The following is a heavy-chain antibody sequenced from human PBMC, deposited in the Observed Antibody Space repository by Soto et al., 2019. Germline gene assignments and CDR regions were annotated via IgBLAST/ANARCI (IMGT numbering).Heavy chain of an antibody. CDR1: GGTFSSYA. D-gene: IGHD6-6*01. Sequence: QVQLVQSGAEVKKPGSSVKVSCKASGGTFSSYAISWVRQAPGQGLEWMGGIIPIFGTANYAQKFQGRVTITADESTSTADMELSRLRSEDTAVYYCAIQRTYSSSYYYGMDVWGQGTTVTVSS. J-gene: IGHJ6*02. CDR3: AIQRTYSSSYYYGMDV. CDR2: IIPIFGTA. V-gene: IGHV1-69*01.